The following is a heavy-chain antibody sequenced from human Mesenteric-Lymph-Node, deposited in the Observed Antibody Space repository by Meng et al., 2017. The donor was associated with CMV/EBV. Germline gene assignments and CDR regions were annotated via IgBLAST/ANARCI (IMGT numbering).Heavy chain of an antibody. CDR1: GFTFSSYD. D-gene: IGHD3-3*01. CDR3: ARNDFWSGYYTEFDY. J-gene: IGHJ4*02. CDR2: IGTAGDT. Sequence: GESLKISCAASGFTFSSYDMHWVRQATGKGLEWVSAIGTAGDTYYPGSVKGRFTISREDAKNSLYLQMNSLRAGDTAVYYCARNDFWSGYYTEFDYWGQGTLVTVSS. V-gene: IGHV3-13*01.